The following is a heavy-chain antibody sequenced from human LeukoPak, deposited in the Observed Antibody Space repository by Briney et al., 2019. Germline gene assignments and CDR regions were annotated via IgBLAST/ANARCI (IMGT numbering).Heavy chain of an antibody. CDR3: VRNLAVAGTCFDS. Sequence: PGGSLRLSCAASGFTFRNYWMSWVRQVPGTGLEWVANIKQDGSDRNYVTSVRGRFTISRDNAESSLYLQMNSLRAEDTAVYCCVRNLAVAGTCFDSWGQGTLVTVSS. CDR1: GFTFRNYW. CDR2: IKQDGSDR. D-gene: IGHD6-19*01. J-gene: IGHJ4*02. V-gene: IGHV3-7*03.